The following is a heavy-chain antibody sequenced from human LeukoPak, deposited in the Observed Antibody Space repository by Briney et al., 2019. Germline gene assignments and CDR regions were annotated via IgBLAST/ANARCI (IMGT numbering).Heavy chain of an antibody. Sequence: GGSLRLSCAASGFTFSSYWMHWVRQVPGKGLVWVSRITSEGSSTSYADSVKGRFTISRDNAKNTLYLQMNSLRAEDTAVYYCARGSSVAALDWGQGTLVTVSS. CDR1: GFTFSSYW. D-gene: IGHD2-15*01. CDR3: ARGSSVAALD. CDR2: ITSEGSST. J-gene: IGHJ4*02. V-gene: IGHV3-74*01.